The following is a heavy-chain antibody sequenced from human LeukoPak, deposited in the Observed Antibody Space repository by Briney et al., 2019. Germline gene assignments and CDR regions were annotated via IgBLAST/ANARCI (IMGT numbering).Heavy chain of an antibody. CDR2: ISSSSSYI. V-gene: IGHV3-21*01. Sequence: GGSLRLSCAASGFTFSSYSMNWVRQAPGEGLEWVSSISSSSSYIYYADSVKGRFTISRDNAKNSLYLQMNSLRAEDTAVYYCARDHVIVVNVLDYWGQGTLVTVSS. CDR1: GFTFSSYS. J-gene: IGHJ4*02. CDR3: ARDHVIVVNVLDY. D-gene: IGHD3-22*01.